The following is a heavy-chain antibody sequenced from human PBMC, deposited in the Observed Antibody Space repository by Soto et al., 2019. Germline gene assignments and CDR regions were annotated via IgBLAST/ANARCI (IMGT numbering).Heavy chain of an antibody. D-gene: IGHD2-15*01. V-gene: IGHV3-9*01. CDR2: ISWNSGSI. Sequence: GGSLRLSCAASGFTFDDYAMHWVRQAPGKGLEWVSGISWNSGSIGYADSVKGRFTISRDSAKNSLYLQMSSLRAEDTALYYCAKEMDCTGGSCYLFDFSNPAFEYWGQGTLVTVSS. CDR1: GFTFDDYA. J-gene: IGHJ4*02. CDR3: AKEMDCTGGSCYLFDFSNPAFEY.